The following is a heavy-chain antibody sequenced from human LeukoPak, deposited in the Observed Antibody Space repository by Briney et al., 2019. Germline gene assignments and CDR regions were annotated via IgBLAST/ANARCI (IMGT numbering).Heavy chain of an antibody. CDR3: ARASYYYDTTGLGAVDI. CDR2: NWNSDNI. CDR1: GFTFNDYA. Sequence: GGSLRLSCAASGFTFNDYAMYWVRQAPGKGLEWVSGNWNSDNIGYAGSVKGRFTISRDDAKNSLFLQMNSLRTEDTALYYCARASYYYDTTGLGAVDIWGQGTMVTVSS. J-gene: IGHJ3*02. V-gene: IGHV3-9*01. D-gene: IGHD3-22*01.